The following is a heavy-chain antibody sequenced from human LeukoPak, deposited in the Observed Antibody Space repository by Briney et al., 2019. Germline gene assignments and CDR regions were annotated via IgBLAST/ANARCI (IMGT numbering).Heavy chain of an antibody. V-gene: IGHV1-18*01. CDR1: GYSFNTYY. CDR3: ARDPSNTSGWKTWFDT. CDR2: ISAYNGNT. J-gene: IGHJ5*02. Sequence: ASVKVSCKASGYSFNTYYMNWVRQAPGQGLEWMGWISAYNGNTNYAQKLQGRVTMTTDTSTTTAYMELRSLRSDDTAFYYCARDPSNTSGWKTWFDTWGQGTLVTVSS. D-gene: IGHD6-19*01.